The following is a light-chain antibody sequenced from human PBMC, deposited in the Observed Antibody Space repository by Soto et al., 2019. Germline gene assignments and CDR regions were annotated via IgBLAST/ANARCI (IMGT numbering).Light chain of an antibody. V-gene: IGKV3-20*01. CDR1: QSVSIR. J-gene: IGKJ5*01. CDR2: GAS. Sequence: EIVLTQSPGTLSLSPGERATLYCRASQSVSIRLAWYQHKSGQAPRLLISGASSRATGIPDRFSGSGSGTDFTLTISRLEPEDFALYYCQHYYGTSPITFGQGTRLEI. CDR3: QHYYGTSPIT.